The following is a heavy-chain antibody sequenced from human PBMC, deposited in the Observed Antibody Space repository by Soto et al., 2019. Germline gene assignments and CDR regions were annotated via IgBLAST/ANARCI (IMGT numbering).Heavy chain of an antibody. CDR3: ARRYKDGRRDCISTSCLFDP. Sequence: QVQLVESGRGVVQPGRSLRLSCAASGFTFSTYAMHWVRQAPGKGLEWVAVISYDGSNKYYADSVKGRFTISRDNSKNTLYLQMNSLRAEDTAVYYCARRYKDGRRDCISTSCLFDPWGQRTLVTVSS. J-gene: IGHJ5*02. D-gene: IGHD2-2*01. CDR1: GFTFSTYA. V-gene: IGHV3-30-3*01. CDR2: ISYDGSNK.